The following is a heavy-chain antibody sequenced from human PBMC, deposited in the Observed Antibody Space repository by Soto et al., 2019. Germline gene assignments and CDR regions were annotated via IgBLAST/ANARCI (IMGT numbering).Heavy chain of an antibody. D-gene: IGHD2-2*01. CDR3: ARDREYCSSTSCLASGMDV. CDR1: GYTFTGYY. Sequence: ASVKVSCKASGYTFTGYYMHWVRQAPGQGLEWMGWINPNSGGTNYAQKFQGWVTMTRDTSISTAYMELSRLRSGDTAVYYCARDREYCSSTSCLASGMDVWGQGTTVTVSS. J-gene: IGHJ6*01. CDR2: INPNSGGT. V-gene: IGHV1-2*04.